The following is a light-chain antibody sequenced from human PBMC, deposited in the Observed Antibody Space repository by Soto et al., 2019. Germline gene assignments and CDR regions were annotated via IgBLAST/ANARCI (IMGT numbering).Light chain of an antibody. Sequence: DIQMTQSPSSVSASVGDRVTITCRASQGIGTWLAWYQQKPGKGPNLLIYAASSLESGVPSRFSGSGSGTDFTLTISRLQPEDFATYYCQQADSFPQTFGQGTKVDIK. J-gene: IGKJ1*01. CDR1: QGIGTW. V-gene: IGKV1-12*01. CDR2: AAS. CDR3: QQADSFPQT.